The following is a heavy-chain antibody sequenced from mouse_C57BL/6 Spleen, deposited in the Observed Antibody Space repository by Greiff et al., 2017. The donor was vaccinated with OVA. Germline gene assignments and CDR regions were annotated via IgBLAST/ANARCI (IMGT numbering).Heavy chain of an antibody. Sequence: QVQLQQPGAELVKPGASVKMSCKASGYTFTSYWITWVKQRPGQGLEWIGDIYPGSGSTNYNEKFKSKATLTVDTSSSTAYMQLSSLTSEDSAVYDCARSHYYGSKGGAMDYWGQGTSVTVAS. J-gene: IGHJ4*01. CDR1: GYTFTSYW. CDR3: ARSHYYGSKGGAMDY. V-gene: IGHV1-55*01. CDR2: IYPGSGST. D-gene: IGHD1-1*01.